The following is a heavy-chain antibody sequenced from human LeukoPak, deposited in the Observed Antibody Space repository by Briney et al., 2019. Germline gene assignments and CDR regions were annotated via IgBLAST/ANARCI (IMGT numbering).Heavy chain of an antibody. CDR3: ARADQHRRNWNPGGDWFDP. Sequence: ASVKVSCKASGGTFSSYAISWVRQAPGQGLEWMGGIIPIFGTANYAQKFQGRVTITADESTSTAYMELSSPRSEDTAVYYCARADQHRRNWNPGGDWFDPWGQGTLVTVSS. V-gene: IGHV1-69*13. D-gene: IGHD1-20*01. CDR1: GGTFSSYA. J-gene: IGHJ5*02. CDR2: IIPIFGTA.